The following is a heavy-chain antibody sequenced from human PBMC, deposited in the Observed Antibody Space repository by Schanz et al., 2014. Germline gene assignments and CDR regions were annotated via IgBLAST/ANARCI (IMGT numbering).Heavy chain of an antibody. CDR2: ISAYNGNT. J-gene: IGHJ4*02. D-gene: IGHD3-10*01. Sequence: QIQLVQSGAEVKKPGASVKVSCKASGYTFTSYGISWVRQAPGQGLEWMGRISAYNGNTNYAQKLQGRVTMTTDTSTITAYMELSSQTSEDTSVHYCARGRGCFDYWGQGTLVTVSS. V-gene: IGHV1-18*01. CDR3: ARGRGCFDY. CDR1: GYTFTSYG.